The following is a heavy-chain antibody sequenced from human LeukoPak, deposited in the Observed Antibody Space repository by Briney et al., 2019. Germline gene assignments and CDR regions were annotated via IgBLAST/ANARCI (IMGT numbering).Heavy chain of an antibody. J-gene: IGHJ4*02. V-gene: IGHV4-39*07. CDR1: GGSISSSSYY. CDR3: ARDRGAVAGTRPDFDY. D-gene: IGHD6-19*01. Sequence: SETLSLTCTVSGGSISSSSYYWGWIRQPPGKGLEWIGSIYYSGSTNYNPSLKSRVTISVDKSKNQFSLKLSSMTAADTAVYYCARDRGAVAGTRPDFDYWGQGTLVTVSS. CDR2: IYYSGST.